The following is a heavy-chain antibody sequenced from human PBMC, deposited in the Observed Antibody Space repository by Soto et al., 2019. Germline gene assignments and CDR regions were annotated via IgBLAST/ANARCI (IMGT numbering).Heavy chain of an antibody. Sequence: GGSLTLSCPASGFTFSNYPMGWVRPPPGEGMEWVSGSSGSGENPYYADSGKDRFTISRDNYKNVLYLQMDSLRAEDTAVYYCAKDRRITMVRGVLRAFDSWGQGNLVTVSS. J-gene: IGHJ4*01. CDR1: GFTFSNYP. V-gene: IGHV3-23*01. CDR2: SSGSGENP. D-gene: IGHD3-10*01. CDR3: AKDRRITMVRGVLRAFDS.